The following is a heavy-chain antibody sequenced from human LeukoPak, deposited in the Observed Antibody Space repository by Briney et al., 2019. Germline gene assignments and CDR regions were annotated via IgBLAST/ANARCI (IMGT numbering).Heavy chain of an antibody. Sequence: GGSLRLSCAASGFTFANYAMGWVRQTPGKGLEWVSSLSGSSGTTYYADSVKGRFTISRDNSKNTLYLQMNGLRVEDAAVYYCVNSKGNYGDFIFESWGQGTLVTVSS. CDR3: VNSKGNYGDFIFES. CDR2: LSGSSGTT. J-gene: IGHJ4*02. V-gene: IGHV3-23*01. D-gene: IGHD4-17*01. CDR1: GFTFANYA.